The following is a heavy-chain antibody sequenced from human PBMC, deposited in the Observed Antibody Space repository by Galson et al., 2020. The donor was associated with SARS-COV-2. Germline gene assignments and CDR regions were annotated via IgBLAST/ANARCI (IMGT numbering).Heavy chain of an antibody. CDR2: IYPGDSES. D-gene: IGHD2-21*02. V-gene: IGHV5-51*01. Sequence: GESLKISCKASGYAFTNYWIGWVRQMPGKGLEWMGIIYPGDSESRYSPSFQGQVTISADNSFSTAFLQWSILKASDTAMYYCARHSGVVTAPFDYWGQGTPVTVSS. CDR3: ARHSGVVTAPFDY. J-gene: IGHJ4*02. CDR1: GYAFTNYW.